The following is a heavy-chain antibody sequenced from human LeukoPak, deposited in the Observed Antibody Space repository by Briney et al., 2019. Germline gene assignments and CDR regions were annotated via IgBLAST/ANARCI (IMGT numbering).Heavy chain of an antibody. CDR3: ARRPPPSGITMIRGVRNTKYYFDY. J-gene: IGHJ4*02. D-gene: IGHD3-10*01. CDR2: TKYRSKWIY. Sequence: SQTLSLTCVISGDSVPSNSAAWNWIRQSPWRGLEWLGTTKYRSKWIYHYAGSVKSRITINPDTSKNQFSLKLSSVTAADTAVYYCARRPPPSGITMIRGVRNTKYYFDYWGQGTLVTVSS. V-gene: IGHV6-1*01. CDR1: GDSVPSNSAA.